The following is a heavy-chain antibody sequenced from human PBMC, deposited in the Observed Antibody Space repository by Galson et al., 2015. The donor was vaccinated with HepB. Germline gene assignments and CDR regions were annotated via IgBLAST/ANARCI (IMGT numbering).Heavy chain of an antibody. Sequence: QSGAEVKKPGESLKISCKGSGYSFTSYWIGWVRQMPGKGLEWMGIIYPGDSDTRYSPSFQGQVTISADKSISTAYLQWSSLKASDTAMYYCARHSACSSTSCYTGFDYWGQGTLVTVSS. J-gene: IGHJ4*02. CDR3: ARHSACSSTSCYTGFDY. D-gene: IGHD2-2*02. V-gene: IGHV5-51*01. CDR2: IYPGDSDT. CDR1: GYSFTSYW.